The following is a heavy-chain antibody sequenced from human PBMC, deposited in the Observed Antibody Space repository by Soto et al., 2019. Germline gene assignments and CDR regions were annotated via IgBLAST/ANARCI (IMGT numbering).Heavy chain of an antibody. CDR3: AKAPTYYYGSGSDDY. D-gene: IGHD3-10*01. CDR1: GFTFSSYA. Sequence: GESLKISCAASGFTFSSYAMSWVRQAPGKGLEWVSAISGSGGSTYYADFVKGRFTISRDNSKNTLYLQMNSLRAEDTAVYYCAKAPTYYYGSGSDDYWGQGTLVTVSS. V-gene: IGHV3-23*01. J-gene: IGHJ4*02. CDR2: ISGSGGST.